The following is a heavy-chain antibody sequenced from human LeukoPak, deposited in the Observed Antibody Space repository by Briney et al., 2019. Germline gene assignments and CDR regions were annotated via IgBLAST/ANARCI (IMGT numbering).Heavy chain of an antibody. V-gene: IGHV4-39*07. Sequence: SETLSLTCTVSGGSISSSSYYWGWTRQPPGKGLEWIGSIYYSGSTYYNPSLKSRVTISVDTSKNQFSLKLSSVTAADTAVYYCARGGYTYGTRYYYYMDVWGTGTTVTVSS. J-gene: IGHJ6*03. D-gene: IGHD5-18*01. CDR2: IYYSGST. CDR1: GGSISSSSYY. CDR3: ARGGYTYGTRYYYYMDV.